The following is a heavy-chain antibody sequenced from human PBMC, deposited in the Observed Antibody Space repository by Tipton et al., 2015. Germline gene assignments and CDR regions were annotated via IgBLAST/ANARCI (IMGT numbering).Heavy chain of an antibody. CDR2: ISAYNGNT. D-gene: IGHD2-2*01. V-gene: IGHV1-18*01. CDR1: GYTFTMYG. Sequence: QLVQSGAEVKKPGASVKVSCKASGYTFTMYGISWVRQAPGQWLEWMGWISAYNGNTYYAQNFQDRVTLTTDTSRSTAYMDLRSLRSDDTAVYYCARGLGSPAASRDYWGQGTLVTVSS. CDR3: ARGLGSPAASRDY. J-gene: IGHJ4*02.